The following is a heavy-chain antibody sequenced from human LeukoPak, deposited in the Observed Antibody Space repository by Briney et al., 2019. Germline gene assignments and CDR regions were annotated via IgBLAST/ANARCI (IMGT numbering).Heavy chain of an antibody. CDR2: INHSGST. CDR3: ARDLSYYYGSGSYSYFDP. D-gene: IGHD3-10*01. J-gene: IGHJ5*02. V-gene: IGHV4-34*01. Sequence: PSETLSLTCAVYGGSFSGYYWSWIRQPPGKGLEWIGEINHSGSTNYNPSLKSRVTISVDTSKNQFSLKLSSVTAADTAVYYCARDLSYYYGSGSYSYFDPWGQGTLVTVSS. CDR1: GGSFSGYY.